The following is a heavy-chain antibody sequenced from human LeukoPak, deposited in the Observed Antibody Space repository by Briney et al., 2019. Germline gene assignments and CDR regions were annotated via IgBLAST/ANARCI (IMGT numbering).Heavy chain of an antibody. Sequence: ASVKVSCKASGYTFTGYYMHWVRQAPGQGLEWMGWINPNSGGTNYAQKFQGRVTMTRDTSISTAYMELSRLRSDDTAVYYCARTSTGYSSGWGYYYYGMDVWGQGTTVTVSS. CDR3: ARTSTGYSSGWGYYYYGMDV. CDR1: GYTFTGYY. D-gene: IGHD6-19*01. CDR2: INPNSGGT. V-gene: IGHV1-2*02. J-gene: IGHJ6*02.